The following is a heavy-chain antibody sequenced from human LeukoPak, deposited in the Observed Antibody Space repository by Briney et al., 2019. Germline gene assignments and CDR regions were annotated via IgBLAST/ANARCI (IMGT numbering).Heavy chain of an antibody. Sequence: GGSLRLSCAASEFTYGMNWVRQAPGKGLECVSAISSSGSNTYYADSVKGRFTISRDNSKNTLYLQMNSLRAEDTAVYYCAKDGVTMIVVAGDAFDIWGQGTMVTVSS. V-gene: IGHV3-23*01. CDR3: AKDGVTMIVVAGDAFDI. D-gene: IGHD3-22*01. CDR1: EFTYG. J-gene: IGHJ3*02. CDR2: ISSSGSNT.